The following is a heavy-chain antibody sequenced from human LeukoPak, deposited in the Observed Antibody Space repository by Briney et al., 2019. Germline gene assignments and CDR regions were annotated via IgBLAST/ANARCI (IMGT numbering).Heavy chain of an antibody. CDR1: GFTFSNAW. CDR3: VRNEATAGLSF. CDR2: IKSKTDGGTT. D-gene: IGHD3/OR15-3a*01. V-gene: IGHV3-15*07. J-gene: IGHJ4*02. Sequence: PGGSLRLSCAASGFTFSNAWMNWVRQAPGKGLEWVGRIKSKTDGGTTDYAAPVKGRFTISRDDSKNTLYLQMNSLRAEDTALYYCVRNEATAGLSFWGQGTLVTVSS.